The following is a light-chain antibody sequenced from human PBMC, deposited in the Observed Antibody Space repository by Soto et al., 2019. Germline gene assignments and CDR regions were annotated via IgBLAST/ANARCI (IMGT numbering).Light chain of an antibody. CDR2: DAS. J-gene: IGKJ2*01. V-gene: IGKV3-11*01. CDR3: QQRSNWPRT. Sequence: EIVLTQSPATLSLSPGERATLSCRASQSVSSYLAWYQQKPGQAPRLLIYDASNRATGIPARFSGRGSGTDFTHTISSLEPEDFAVYYCQQRSNWPRTFGQGTKLEI. CDR1: QSVSSY.